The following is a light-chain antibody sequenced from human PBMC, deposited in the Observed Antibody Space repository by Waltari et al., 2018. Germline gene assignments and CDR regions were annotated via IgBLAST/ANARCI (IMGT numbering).Light chain of an antibody. CDR2: AAS. CDR1: QGITNH. Sequence: DIQMTHSPSSLSASVGDRLTITCRASQGITNHLAWSQQQPGKVPKPLIYAASTLQSGVPSRFSGGGSGTDFTLTISSLQPEDVATYYCQKYNNALFAFGPGTKVDIK. V-gene: IGKV1-27*01. CDR3: QKYNNALFA. J-gene: IGKJ3*01.